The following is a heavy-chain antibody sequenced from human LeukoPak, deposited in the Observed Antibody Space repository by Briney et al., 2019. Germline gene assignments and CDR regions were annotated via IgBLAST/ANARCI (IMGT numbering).Heavy chain of an antibody. D-gene: IGHD6-19*01. Sequence: ASVKVSCKASGYTFTSYAMHWVRQAPGQRLEWMGWSNAGNGNTKYSQEFQGRVTITRDTSASTAYMELSSLRSEDMAVYYCARSSGWYYYYMDVWGKGTTVTVSS. CDR1: GYTFTSYA. J-gene: IGHJ6*03. CDR3: ARSSGWYYYYMDV. CDR2: SNAGNGNT. V-gene: IGHV1-3*02.